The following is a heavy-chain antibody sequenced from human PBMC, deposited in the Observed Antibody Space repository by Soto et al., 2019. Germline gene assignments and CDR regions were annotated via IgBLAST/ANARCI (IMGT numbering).Heavy chain of an antibody. CDR1: GGSFSGYY. CDR3: ARGSGIAVARRWFDT. CDR2: INHSGST. J-gene: IGHJ5*02. V-gene: IGHV4-34*01. Sequence: QVQLQQWGAGLLKPSETLSLTCAVYGGSFSGYYWSWIRQPPGKGLEWIGEINHSGSTNYNPSLKTRVTXSXAXSXNQFSLKLSAVTAADTAVDYCARGSGIAVARRWFDTWGQGTLVTVSS. D-gene: IGHD6-19*01.